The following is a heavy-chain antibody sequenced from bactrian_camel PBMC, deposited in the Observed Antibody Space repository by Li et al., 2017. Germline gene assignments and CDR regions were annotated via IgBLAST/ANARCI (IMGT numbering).Heavy chain of an antibody. D-gene: IGHD3*01. V-gene: IGHV3S54*01. J-gene: IGHJ4*01. CDR2: INTGGGDAT. CDR1: PRTYSNNC. Sequence: QLVESGGGSVQAGGSLRLSCTTSPRTYSNNCIGWFRQAPDKQREGVAAINTGGGDATYYAASVKGRAIISLDKDATTTYLQMNSLKPDDSAMYYCVTARASPGLGSGQGTQVTVS.